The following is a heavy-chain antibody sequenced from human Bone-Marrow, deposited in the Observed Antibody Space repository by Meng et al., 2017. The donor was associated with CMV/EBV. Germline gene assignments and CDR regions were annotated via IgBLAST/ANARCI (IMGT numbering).Heavy chain of an antibody. V-gene: IGHV3-53*01. Sequence: GESLKISCAASGFTVSSNYMSWVRQAPGKGLEWVSVIYSGGSTYYADSVKGRFTISRDNSKNTLYLQMNSLRAEDTAVYYCATTSLPYYYYGMDVWGQGTTVTVSS. D-gene: IGHD3-10*01. CDR1: GFTVSSNY. CDR3: ATTSLPYYYYGMDV. CDR2: IYSGGST. J-gene: IGHJ6*02.